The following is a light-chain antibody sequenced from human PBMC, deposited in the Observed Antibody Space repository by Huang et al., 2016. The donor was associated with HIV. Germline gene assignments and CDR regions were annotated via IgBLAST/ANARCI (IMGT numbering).Light chain of an antibody. V-gene: IGKV3-15*01. CDR1: QNIGGS. Sequence: DIVMTQAPATLSVSPGERATLSCRASQNIGGSLAWYQKKPGQAPRLLIYEASTRATGIPARFSGSESGTGFTLTISSLQSEDFAVYYCQQYNDWSAVTFGGGTKVEI. CDR3: QQYNDWSAVT. CDR2: EAS. J-gene: IGKJ4*01.